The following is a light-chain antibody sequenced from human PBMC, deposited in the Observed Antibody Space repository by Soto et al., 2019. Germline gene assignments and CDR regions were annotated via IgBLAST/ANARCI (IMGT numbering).Light chain of an antibody. J-gene: IGLJ3*02. CDR2: DVS. CDR3: CSSAGSYTSV. V-gene: IGLV2-11*01. CDR1: SSDVGGDNY. Sequence: QSALTQPRSVSGSPGQSVTISCTGTSSDVGGDNYVSWYQQHPGKAPKLMIYDVSKRPSGVPDRFSGSKSGNTASLTISGLQVEDEADYYCCSSAGSYTSVFGGGTKLTVL.